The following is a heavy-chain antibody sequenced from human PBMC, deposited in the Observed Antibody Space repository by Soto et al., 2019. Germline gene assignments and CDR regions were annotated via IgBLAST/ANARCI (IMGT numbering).Heavy chain of an antibody. CDR3: ARGAYYYDSSGYYELDY. V-gene: IGHV1-69*12. Sequence: QVQLVQSGAEVKKPGSSVKVSCKASGGTFSSYAISWVRQAPGQGLEWMGGVTPIFGTANYAQKVQGRVTITADESTSTAYMERSSLRSEDTAVYYCARGAYYYDSSGYYELDYWGQGTLVTVSS. CDR2: VTPIFGTA. J-gene: IGHJ4*02. CDR1: GGTFSSYA. D-gene: IGHD3-22*01.